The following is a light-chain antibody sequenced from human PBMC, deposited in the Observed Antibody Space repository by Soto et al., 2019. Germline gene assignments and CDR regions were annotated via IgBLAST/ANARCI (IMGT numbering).Light chain of an antibody. CDR1: QGISSA. CDR2: DAS. V-gene: IGKV1-13*02. J-gene: IGKJ5*01. Sequence: AIQLTQSPSSLSASVGDRVTITCRASQGISSALAWYQQKPGKAPKLLIYDASSLESGVPSRFSGSGSGTDXTLTISSLQPEDFATYYCQQFNSYPLFGQGTRLEIK. CDR3: QQFNSYPL.